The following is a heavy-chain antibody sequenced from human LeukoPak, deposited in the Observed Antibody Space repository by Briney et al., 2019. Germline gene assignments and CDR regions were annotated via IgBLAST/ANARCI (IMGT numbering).Heavy chain of an antibody. CDR1: GFTFSSYS. V-gene: IGHV3-21*01. D-gene: IGHD2-2*01. CDR3: AGEDIVVVPAAPLNDAFDI. Sequence: PGGSLRLSCAASGFTFSSYSMNWVRQAPGKGLEWVSSISSSSSYIYYADSVKGRSTISRDNAKNSLYLQMNSLRAEDTAVYYCAGEDIVVVPAAPLNDAFDIWGQGTMVTVSS. CDR2: ISSSSSYI. J-gene: IGHJ3*02.